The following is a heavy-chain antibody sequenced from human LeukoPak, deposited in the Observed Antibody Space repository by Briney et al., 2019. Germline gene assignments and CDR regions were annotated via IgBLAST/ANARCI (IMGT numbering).Heavy chain of an antibody. V-gene: IGHV1-69*04. J-gene: IGHJ4*02. D-gene: IGHD3-3*01. CDR2: IIPIFGIA. CDR1: GGTFSSYA. CDR3: ASIQRRFLEWLPEKN. Sequence: SVNVSCKASGGTFSSYAISWVRQAPGQGLEWMGRIIPIFGIANYAQKFQGRVTITADKSTSTAYMELSSLRSEDTAVYYCASIQRRFLEWLPEKNWGQGTLVTVSS.